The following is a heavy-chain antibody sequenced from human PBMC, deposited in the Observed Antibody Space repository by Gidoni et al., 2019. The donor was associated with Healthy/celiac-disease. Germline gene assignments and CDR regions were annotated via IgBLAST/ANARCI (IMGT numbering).Heavy chain of an antibody. V-gene: IGHV4-59*01. J-gene: IGHJ4*02. Sequence: QVQLQESGPGLVKPSETLSLTCTVSGGSISSYYWSWIRPPPGKGLEWIGYIYYSGSTNYNPSLKSRVTISVDTSKNQFSLKLSSVTAADTAVYYCARGGYSYGYFYFDYWGQGTLVTVSS. CDR1: GGSISSYY. CDR3: ARGGYSYGYFYFDY. CDR2: IYYSGST. D-gene: IGHD5-18*01.